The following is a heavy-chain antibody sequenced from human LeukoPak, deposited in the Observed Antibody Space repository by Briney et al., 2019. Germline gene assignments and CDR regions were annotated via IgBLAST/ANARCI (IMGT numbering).Heavy chain of an antibody. J-gene: IGHJ4*02. V-gene: IGHV4-4*02. CDR2: IYHSGST. CDR3: ARTGSIGYVLFY. D-gene: IGHD5-12*01. Sequence: SETLSLTCAVSDGSISSDNWWSWVRQPPGKGLEGIGEIYHSGSTNYNPPLKSRVTISVDESKNEVSLKLTSVTAADTAIYYCARTGSIGYVLFYWGQGTLVTVSS. CDR1: DGSISSDNW.